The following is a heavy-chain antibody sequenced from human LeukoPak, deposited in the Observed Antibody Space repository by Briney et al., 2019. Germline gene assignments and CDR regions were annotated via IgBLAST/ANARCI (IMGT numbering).Heavy chain of an antibody. CDR2: IKQDGSEK. D-gene: IGHD4-17*01. J-gene: IGHJ5*02. V-gene: IGHV3-7*01. Sequence: GGPLRLSCAASGFTFSSYWMSWVRQAPGKGLEWVANIKQDGSEKYYVDSVKGRFTISRDNAKNSLYLQMNSLRAEDTAIYYCAREVDYVYYSNWFDPWGQGTLVTVSS. CDR3: AREVDYVYYSNWFDP. CDR1: GFTFSSYW.